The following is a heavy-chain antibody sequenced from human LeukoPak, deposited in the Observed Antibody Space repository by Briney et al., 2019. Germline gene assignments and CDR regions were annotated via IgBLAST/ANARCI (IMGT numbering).Heavy chain of an antibody. Sequence: GRSLNVSFKGAGCSFTSYWIGWLRPIPGKGMAWMGIIYPGESLTRYSPSFQGQATLSADKSISTAYLQWSSLKASDTAMYYCARLDGYYDSSGYYPRGAFDIWGQGTMVTVSS. CDR2: IYPGESLT. CDR1: GCSFTSYW. CDR3: ARLDGYYDSSGYYPRGAFDI. D-gene: IGHD3-22*01. V-gene: IGHV5-51*01. J-gene: IGHJ3*02.